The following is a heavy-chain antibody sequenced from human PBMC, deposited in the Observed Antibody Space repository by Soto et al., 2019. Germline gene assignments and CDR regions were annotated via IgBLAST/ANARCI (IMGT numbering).Heavy chain of an antibody. Sequence: PGGSLRLSCAASGFTVSSNYMSWVRQAPGKGLEWVSVIYSGGSTYYADSVKGRFTISRDNSKNTLYLQMNSLRAEDTAVYYCARSGSYVWGSYHFDYWGQGTLVTVSS. CDR1: GFTVSSNY. D-gene: IGHD3-16*01. J-gene: IGHJ4*02. CDR2: IYSGGST. V-gene: IGHV3-53*01. CDR3: ARSGSYVWGSYHFDY.